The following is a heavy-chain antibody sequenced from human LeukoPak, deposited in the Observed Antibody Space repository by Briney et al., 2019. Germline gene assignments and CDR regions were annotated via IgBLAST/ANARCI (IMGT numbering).Heavy chain of an antibody. CDR2: INHSGST. J-gene: IGHJ4*02. Sequence: SETLSLTCTVSGGSISSSSYYWGWIRQPPGKGLEWIGEINHSGSTNYNPSLKSRVTISVDASKNQFSLKLSSVTAADTAVYYCARRLGYQLLYMNYWGQGTLVTVSS. CDR1: GGSISSSSYY. D-gene: IGHD2-2*02. CDR3: ARRLGYQLLYMNY. V-gene: IGHV4-39*07.